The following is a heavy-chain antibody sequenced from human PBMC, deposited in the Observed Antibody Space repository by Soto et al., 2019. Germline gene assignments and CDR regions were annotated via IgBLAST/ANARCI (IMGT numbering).Heavy chain of an antibody. V-gene: IGHV3-21*01. Sequence: EVQLVESGGGLVKPGGSLRLSCAASGSTFSSYSMNWVRQAPGKGLEWVSSISSSSSYIYYADSVKGRFTISRDNAKNSLYLQMNSLRAEDTAVYYCARAVRSTIFGVDYGMDVWGQGTTVTVSS. CDR1: GSTFSSYS. J-gene: IGHJ6*02. D-gene: IGHD3-3*01. CDR2: ISSSSSYI. CDR3: ARAVRSTIFGVDYGMDV.